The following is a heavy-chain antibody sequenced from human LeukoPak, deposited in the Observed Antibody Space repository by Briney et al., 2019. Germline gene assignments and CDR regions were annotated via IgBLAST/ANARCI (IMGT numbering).Heavy chain of an antibody. Sequence: SQSLSLTCAISGGSVSSNSAAWNWIRQSPSRGLEWLGRTYYRSKWYNDYAVSVKSRITINPDTSKNQFSLQLNSVTPEDTAVYYCAREEQYYDSSGPSIDYWGQGTLVTVSS. CDR2: TYYRSKWYN. V-gene: IGHV6-1*01. J-gene: IGHJ4*02. CDR3: AREEQYYDSSGPSIDY. D-gene: IGHD3-22*01. CDR1: GGSVSSNSAA.